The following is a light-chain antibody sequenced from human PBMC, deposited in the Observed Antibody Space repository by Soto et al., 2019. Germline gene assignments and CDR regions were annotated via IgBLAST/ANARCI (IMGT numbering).Light chain of an antibody. Sequence: EILLTQSPGTLSVYAGQSVTLSCRASQSISTKIAWYQHKRGQAPRLLIYAASTRATGISDRFSGSGSGTEFTLTISSLQSKDSAVYYCQQYKDWPPITFGQGTRLEIK. V-gene: IGKV3-15*01. CDR3: QQYKDWPPIT. J-gene: IGKJ5*01. CDR1: QSISTK. CDR2: AAS.